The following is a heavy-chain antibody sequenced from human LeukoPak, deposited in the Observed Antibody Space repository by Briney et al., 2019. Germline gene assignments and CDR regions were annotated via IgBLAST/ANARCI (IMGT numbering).Heavy chain of an antibody. V-gene: IGHV4-38-2*02. D-gene: IGHD5/OR15-5a*01. CDR3: ATLVSTRYYFDY. Sequence: SETLSLTCTVSDYSISSGYGYYWGWIRQPPGKGLEWIGNIYHSGITYYNHFNSSLKSRVTISIDTSKNQFSLRLTSVTAADTAVYFCATLVSTRYYFDYWGQGTLVTVSS. CDR1: DYSISSGYGYY. CDR2: IYHSGIT. J-gene: IGHJ4*02.